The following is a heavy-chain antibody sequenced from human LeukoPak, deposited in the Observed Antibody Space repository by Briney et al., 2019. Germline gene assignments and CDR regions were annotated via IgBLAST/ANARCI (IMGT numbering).Heavy chain of an antibody. Sequence: SETLSLTCTVSGGSISSYYWSWIRQPPGKGLEWTGYIYTSGSTNYNPSLKSRVTISVDTSKNQFSLKLSSVTAADTAVYYCARHPPMDVWGKGTTVTVSS. J-gene: IGHJ6*03. CDR2: IYTSGST. CDR3: ARHPPMDV. V-gene: IGHV4-4*09. CDR1: GGSISSYY.